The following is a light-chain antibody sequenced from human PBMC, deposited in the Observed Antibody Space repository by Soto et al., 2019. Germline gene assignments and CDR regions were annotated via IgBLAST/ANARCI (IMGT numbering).Light chain of an antibody. CDR2: TGS. CDR1: QSVYVNY. CDR3: QQYGSSST. Sequence: EIVLTQSPGTVSLSPGERATLSCRASQSVYVNYLAWYQQKPGQPPRLLIYTGSDRATDIPDRFSGSGSGTDFTLTISRLEPEDSGVYYCQQYGSSSTFGQGTKLEIK. V-gene: IGKV3-20*01. J-gene: IGKJ2*01.